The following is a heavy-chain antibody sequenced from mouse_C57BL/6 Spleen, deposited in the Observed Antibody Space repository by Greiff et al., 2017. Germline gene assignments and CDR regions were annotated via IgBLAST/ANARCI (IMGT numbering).Heavy chain of an antibody. CDR1: GYTFTSYW. Sequence: QVQLQQPGAELVRPGSSVKLSCKASGYTFTSYWMHWVKQRPIQGLEWIGNIDPSDSETHYNQKFKDKATLTVDKSSSTAYMQLSSLTSEDSAVFYCARLGYYGSSPSYYFDFWGQGTTLTVSS. D-gene: IGHD1-1*01. CDR3: ARLGYYGSSPSYYFDF. J-gene: IGHJ2*01. V-gene: IGHV1-52*01. CDR2: IDPSDSET.